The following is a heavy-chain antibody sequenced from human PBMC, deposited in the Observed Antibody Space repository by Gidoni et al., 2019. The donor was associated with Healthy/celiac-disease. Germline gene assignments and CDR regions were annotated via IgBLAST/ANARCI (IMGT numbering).Heavy chain of an antibody. V-gene: IGHV1-69*06. D-gene: IGHD4-4*01. CDR3: ARVGWGLQNCFDP. CDR1: GGTFSSYA. CDR2: IIPILSTS. Sequence: QVQLVQSGAEVKKPGSSVKVSCKVSGGTFSSYAISWVRQAPGQGLEWMGGIIPILSTSNYARKFQGRVTITADKSANTAYMKVSSLRTEDTAVYNCARVGWGLQNCFDPWGRETLVTVS. J-gene: IGHJ5*02.